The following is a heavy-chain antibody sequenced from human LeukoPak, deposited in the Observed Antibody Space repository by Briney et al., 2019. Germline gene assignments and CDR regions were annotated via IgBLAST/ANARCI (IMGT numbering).Heavy chain of an antibody. V-gene: IGHV3-15*01. J-gene: IGHJ4*02. CDR2: VRSVAAGGAT. CDR3: DTDTVVPLAQIDH. Sequence: GGSLRLSCAASGFIFSDAWMSWVRQAPGQGLEWVGRVRSVAAGGATEYAAPVEGRFIISRDDSKYTLSLQMNSLQIEDTAVYFCDTDTVVPLAQIDHWGQGTPVTVSS. D-gene: IGHD4/OR15-4a*01. CDR1: GFIFSDAW.